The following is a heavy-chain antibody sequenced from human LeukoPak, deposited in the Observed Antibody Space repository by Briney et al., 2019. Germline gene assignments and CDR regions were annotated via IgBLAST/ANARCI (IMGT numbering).Heavy chain of an antibody. Sequence: SQTLSLTCVVSGDSVSSKNGAWNWIRQSPSRGLEWLGRTYYRSKWYNDYAESMEGRMTISQDTSKNQYSLHLNSVTPDDTAVYYCARDFGTTGWHTFDYWGQGTPVTVSS. J-gene: IGHJ4*02. CDR1: GDSVSSKNGA. CDR3: ARDFGTTGWHTFDY. V-gene: IGHV6-1*01. CDR2: TYYRSKWYN. D-gene: IGHD6-19*01.